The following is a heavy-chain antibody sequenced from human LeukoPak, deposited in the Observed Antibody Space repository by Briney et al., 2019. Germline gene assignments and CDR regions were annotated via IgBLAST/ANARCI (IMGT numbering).Heavy chain of an antibody. D-gene: IGHD1-26*01. CDR2: IRYDGSNK. CDR3: AKVKWELRTDWFDP. Sequence: GGSLRLSCAASGFTFSSYGMHWVRQPPGKGLEWVAFIRYDGSNKYYADSVKGRFTISRDNSKNTLYLQMNSLRAEDTAVYYCAKVKWELRTDWFDPWGQGTLVTVSS. J-gene: IGHJ5*02. CDR1: GFTFSSYG. V-gene: IGHV3-30*02.